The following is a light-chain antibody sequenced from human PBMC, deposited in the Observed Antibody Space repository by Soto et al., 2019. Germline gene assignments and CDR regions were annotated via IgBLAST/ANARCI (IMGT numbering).Light chain of an antibody. CDR2: DAS. J-gene: IGKJ4*01. Sequence: DIQLTQSPSTLSASVGDRVPLTCRASQRISSWLAWYQQKPGKAPKLLIYDASSLESGVPSRFSGSGSGTEFTLTISSLQPDDFATYYCQQYNSYPLTFGGGTKVDI. V-gene: IGKV1-5*01. CDR3: QQYNSYPLT. CDR1: QRISSW.